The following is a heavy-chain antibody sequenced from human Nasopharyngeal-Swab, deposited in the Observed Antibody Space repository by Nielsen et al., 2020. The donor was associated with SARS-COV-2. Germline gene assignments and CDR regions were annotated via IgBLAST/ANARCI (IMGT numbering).Heavy chain of an antibody. Sequence: GGSLRLSCAASGFTFDAYAMHWVRQAPGQGLEWVSGISWNSGSIGYADSVKGRFTISRDNAKNSLYLQMNSLRAEDTALYYCAKDLFSSSWYRGYYYGMDVWGQGTTVTVSS. CDR3: AKDLFSSSWYRGYYYGMDV. J-gene: IGHJ6*02. V-gene: IGHV3-9*01. D-gene: IGHD6-13*01. CDR1: GFTFDAYA. CDR2: ISWNSGSI.